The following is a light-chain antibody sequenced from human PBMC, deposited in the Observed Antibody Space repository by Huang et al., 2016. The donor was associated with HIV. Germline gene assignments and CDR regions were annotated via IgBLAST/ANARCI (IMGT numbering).Light chain of an antibody. CDR3: QQFDNVPYS. CDR1: QDISNY. V-gene: IGKV1-33*01. Sequence: DIQMTQSPSSLSASIGDRVNITCQASQDISNYLNWYQQKPGKAPKLLLYDATNSEAGVPSRFSGSGAGTDFTLTISRLQPEDFATYYCQQFDNVPYSFGQGTRLEIK. J-gene: IGKJ2*03. CDR2: DAT.